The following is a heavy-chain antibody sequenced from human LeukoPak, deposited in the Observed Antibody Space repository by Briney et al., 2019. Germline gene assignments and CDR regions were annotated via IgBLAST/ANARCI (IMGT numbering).Heavy chain of an antibody. V-gene: IGHV4-34*01. J-gene: IGHJ3*02. Sequence: SETLSLTCAVYGGSFSGYYWSWVRQPPGKGLEWIGEINHSGNTNYNPSLKSRVTILVDTSKNQFSLKLNSVTAADTAVYYCASPIYGDYTENGFDIWGQGTMVTVSS. D-gene: IGHD4-17*01. CDR2: INHSGNT. CDR1: GGSFSGYY. CDR3: ASPIYGDYTENGFDI.